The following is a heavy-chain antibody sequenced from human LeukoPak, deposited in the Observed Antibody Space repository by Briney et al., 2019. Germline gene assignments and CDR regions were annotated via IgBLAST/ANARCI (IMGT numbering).Heavy chain of an antibody. Sequence: PSETLSLTCTVSRGSISSRSDYWWAWIRQPPGQGLEWIGSVYHSGGIYYNPSLKSRLTISVDTSKDHFSLNLASVTAADTAVYYCARVLTGASDYWGQGTLLTVSS. CDR3: ARVLTGASDY. V-gene: IGHV4-39*02. D-gene: IGHD7-27*01. J-gene: IGHJ4*02. CDR2: VYHSGGI. CDR1: RGSISSRSDY.